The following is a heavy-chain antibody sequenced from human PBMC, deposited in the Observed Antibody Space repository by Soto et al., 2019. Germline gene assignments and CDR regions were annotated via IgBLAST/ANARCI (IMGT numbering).Heavy chain of an antibody. J-gene: IGHJ4*02. CDR3: ARGRDCAYFFEY. CDR2: VYASGST. Sequence: SETLSLTCSVSDDSFSDYYWNWIRQPAGKSLEWVGCVYASGSTDYNPSLKGRLTMSVDTSKKQFSLNLTSVTAADTAVYYGARGRDCAYFFEYWGQGXLVTVYS. D-gene: IGHD2-21*01. CDR1: DDSFSDYY. V-gene: IGHV4-4*07.